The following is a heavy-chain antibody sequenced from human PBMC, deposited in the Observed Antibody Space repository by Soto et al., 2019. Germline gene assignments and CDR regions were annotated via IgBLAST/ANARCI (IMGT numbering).Heavy chain of an antibody. CDR2: IKSKTDGGTI. D-gene: IGHD6-6*01. V-gene: IGHV3-15*01. CDR3: TTYPYGSSSGGRGGGYY. CDR1: GFTFSNAW. J-gene: IGHJ4*02. Sequence: EVQLVDCGGGLVKPGGSLRLSCAGSGFTFSNAWMSWVRQAPGKGLEWVGRIKSKTDGGTIDYAAPVKGRFTISRDDSKNTLYLQMNSLKTEDTAVYYCTTYPYGSSSGGRGGGYYWGQGTLVTVSS.